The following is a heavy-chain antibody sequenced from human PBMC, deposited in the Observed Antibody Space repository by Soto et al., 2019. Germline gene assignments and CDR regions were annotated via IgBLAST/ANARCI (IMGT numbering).Heavy chain of an antibody. Sequence: SETLSLTCAVYGGSFSGYYWSWIRQPPGKGLEWIGEINHSGSTNYNPSLKSRVTISVDTSKNQFSLKLSSVTAADTAVYYCARVRLVPAGLVCFDPWGQGTLVTVSS. CDR1: GGSFSGYY. D-gene: IGHD2-2*01. V-gene: IGHV4-34*01. CDR2: INHSGST. J-gene: IGHJ5*02. CDR3: ARVRLVPAGLVCFDP.